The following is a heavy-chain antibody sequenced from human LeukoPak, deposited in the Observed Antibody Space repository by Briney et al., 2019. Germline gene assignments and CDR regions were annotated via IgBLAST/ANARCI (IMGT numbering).Heavy chain of an antibody. D-gene: IGHD4-17*01. Sequence: PGGSLRLSCAASGFTFSNSDMNWVHQAPGKGLEWVSGVSWNGSRTHYADSVKGRFIISRDNSKNTLYLQMNSLRAEDTAVYYCARDIGGRGDYADYWGQGTLVTVSS. J-gene: IGHJ4*02. CDR2: VSWNGSRT. CDR3: ARDIGGRGDYADY. V-gene: IGHV3-35*01. CDR1: GFTFSNSD.